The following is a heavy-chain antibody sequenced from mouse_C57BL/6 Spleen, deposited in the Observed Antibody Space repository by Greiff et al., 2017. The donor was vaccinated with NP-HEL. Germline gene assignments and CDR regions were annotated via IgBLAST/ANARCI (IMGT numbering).Heavy chain of an antibody. CDR2: ISYDGSN. CDR3: ASLYGSSYFDY. J-gene: IGHJ2*01. D-gene: IGHD1-1*01. CDR1: GYSITSGYY. Sequence: VQLKQSGPGLVKPSQSLSLTCSVTGYSITSGYYWNWIRQFPGNKLEWMGYISYDGSNNYNPSLKNRISITRDTSKNQFFLKLNSVTTEDTATYYCASLYGSSYFDYWGQGTTLTVSS. V-gene: IGHV3-6*01.